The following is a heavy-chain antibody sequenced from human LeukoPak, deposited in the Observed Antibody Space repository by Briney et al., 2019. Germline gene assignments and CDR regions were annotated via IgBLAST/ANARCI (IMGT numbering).Heavy chain of an antibody. CDR3: ARGRAYYYGSSGYQY. CDR1: GGTFSSYA. Sequence: SSVKVSCKASGGTFSSYAISWVRQAPGQGLEWMGRIIPIFGIANYAQKFQGRVTITADKSTSTAYMELSSLRSEDTAVYYCARGRAYYYGSSGYQYWGQGTLVTVSS. CDR2: IIPIFGIA. D-gene: IGHD3-22*01. V-gene: IGHV1-69*04. J-gene: IGHJ4*02.